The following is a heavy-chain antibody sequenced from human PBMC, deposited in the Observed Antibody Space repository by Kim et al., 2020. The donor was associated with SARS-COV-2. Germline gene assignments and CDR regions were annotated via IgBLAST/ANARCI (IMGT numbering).Heavy chain of an antibody. D-gene: IGHD6-19*01. J-gene: IGHJ6*02. CDR3: ARGGYSSGWYGWRLIGDYYYGMDV. CDR2: INPNSGDT. Sequence: ASVKVSCKASGYTFTGYYMHWVRQAPGQGLEWMGWINPNSGDTNYAQKFQGRVTMTRDTSISTAYMELSRLRSDDTAVYYCARGGYSSGWYGWRLIGDYYYGMDVWGQGTTVTVSS. V-gene: IGHV1-2*02. CDR1: GYTFTGYY.